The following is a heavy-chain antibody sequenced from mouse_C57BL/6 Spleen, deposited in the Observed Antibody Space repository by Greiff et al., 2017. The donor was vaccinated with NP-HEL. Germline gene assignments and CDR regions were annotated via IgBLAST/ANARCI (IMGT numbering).Heavy chain of an antibody. Sequence: QVQLKQSGAELAKPGASVKLSCKASGYTFTSYWMHWVKQRPGQGLEWIGYINPSSGYTKYNQKFKDKATLTADKSSSTAYMQLSSLTYEDSAVYYCARSGDYYGSRDSSGSAWFAYWGQGTLVTVSA. J-gene: IGHJ3*01. CDR3: ARSGDYYGSRDSSGSAWFAY. CDR2: INPSSGYT. V-gene: IGHV1-7*01. CDR1: GYTFTSYW. D-gene: IGHD1-1*01.